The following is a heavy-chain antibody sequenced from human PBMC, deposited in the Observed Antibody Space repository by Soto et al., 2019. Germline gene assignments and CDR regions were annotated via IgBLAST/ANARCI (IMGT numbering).Heavy chain of an antibody. CDR1: GFTFSSYG. Sequence: GGSLRLSCAASGFTFSSYGMHWVRQAPGKGLEWVAVIWYDGSNKYYADSVKGRFTISRDNSKNTLYLQMNSLRAEDTAVYYCARGPDIVVVPAATSFDYWGQGTLVTVSS. J-gene: IGHJ4*02. CDR3: ARGPDIVVVPAATSFDY. V-gene: IGHV3-33*01. D-gene: IGHD2-2*01. CDR2: IWYDGSNK.